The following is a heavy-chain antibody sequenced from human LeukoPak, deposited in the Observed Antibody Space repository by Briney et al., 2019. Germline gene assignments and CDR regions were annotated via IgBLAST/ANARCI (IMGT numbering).Heavy chain of an antibody. D-gene: IGHD5-12*01. CDR3: AKDIVATIGGRRYYYYGMDV. V-gene: IGHV3-30*18. J-gene: IGHJ6*02. Sequence: GGSLRLSCVASGFTFSSYGMHWVRQAPGKGLEWVAVISYDGSNKYYADSVKGRFTISRDNSKNTLYLQMNSLRAEDTAVYYCAKDIVATIGGRRYYYYGMDVWGQGTTVTVSS. CDR2: ISYDGSNK. CDR1: GFTFSSYG.